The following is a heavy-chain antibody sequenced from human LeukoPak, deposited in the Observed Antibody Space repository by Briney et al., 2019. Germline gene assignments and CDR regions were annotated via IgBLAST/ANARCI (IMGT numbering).Heavy chain of an antibody. CDR1: GGSISSGDYY. J-gene: IGHJ6*02. CDR2: INHSGST. CDR3: ARVCRRLHLCMDV. Sequence: SETLSLTCTVSGGSISSGDYYLSWIRQPPGKGLEWIGEINHSGSTNYNPSLKSRVTISVDTSKNQFSLKLSSVTAADTAVYYCARVCRRLHLCMDVWGQGTTVTVSS. V-gene: IGHV4-39*07. D-gene: IGHD2-2*01.